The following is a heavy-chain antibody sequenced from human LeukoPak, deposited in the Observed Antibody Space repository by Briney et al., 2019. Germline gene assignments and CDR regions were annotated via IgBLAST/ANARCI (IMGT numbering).Heavy chain of an antibody. CDR3: AKRITVSAGYYLDS. CDR2: ISGGGSYT. CDR1: GFSFSSFA. V-gene: IGHV3-23*01. Sequence: PGGSLRLSCVGSGFSFSSFAVSWVRQAPGKGLEWVSTISGGGSYTYFADSVKGRFTVSRDDSKSMHFLQMNSLRPEDKALYFCAKRITVSAGYYLDSWGRGTLVTVSS. D-gene: IGHD6-19*01. J-gene: IGHJ4*02.